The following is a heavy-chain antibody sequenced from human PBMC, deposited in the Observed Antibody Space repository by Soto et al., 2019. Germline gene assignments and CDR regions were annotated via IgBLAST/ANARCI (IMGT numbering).Heavy chain of an antibody. CDR2: ILPVSAPP. Sequence: SVKVSCKASGGTLNNYAINWVRQAPGQGLEWMGGILPVSAPPDYAQKFQGRVSITADHSTSTVYMELSRLKSDDTAVYFCATDSNYDVSNSFWGQGTLVTVS. CDR1: GGTLNNYA. CDR3: ATDSNYDVSNSF. J-gene: IGHJ4*02. D-gene: IGHD3-3*01. V-gene: IGHV1-69*13.